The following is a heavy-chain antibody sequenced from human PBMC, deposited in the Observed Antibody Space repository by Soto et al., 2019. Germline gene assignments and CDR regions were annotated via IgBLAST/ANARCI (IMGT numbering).Heavy chain of an antibody. CDR1: GFSFNNYA. CDR3: AKDLRAPPAKNFDY. Sequence: LSLTCAASGFSFNNYAMAWVRQPPGKGLEWVSAISGSGDATFYADSVRGRFTISRDNSKSTLYLQMNSLRAEDTAVYFCAKDLRAPPAKNFDYWGQGTLVTVSS. CDR2: ISGSGDAT. V-gene: IGHV3-23*01. J-gene: IGHJ4*02. D-gene: IGHD5-12*01.